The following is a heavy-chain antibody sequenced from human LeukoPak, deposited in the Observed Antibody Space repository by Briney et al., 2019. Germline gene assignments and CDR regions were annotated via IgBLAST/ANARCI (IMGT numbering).Heavy chain of an antibody. CDR3: ARDANRVGATGASDI. Sequence: PRGSLRLSCAASKFTFSSYWMSWVRQAPGKGLEWVANIKPDGNDKNYLDSVRGRFAISRDNAKSSLYLQMDSLRAEDTAVYYCARDANRVGATGASDIWGQGTMVTVSS. J-gene: IGHJ3*02. CDR1: KFTFSSYW. V-gene: IGHV3-7*01. D-gene: IGHD1-26*01. CDR2: IKPDGNDK.